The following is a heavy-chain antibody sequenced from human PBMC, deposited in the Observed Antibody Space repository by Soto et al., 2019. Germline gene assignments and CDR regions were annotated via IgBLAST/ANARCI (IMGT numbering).Heavy chain of an antibody. CDR2: IYSDGTT. CDR1: SSNY. Sequence: SSNYMNWVRQAPGKGLEWLSIIYSDGTTYYADSVKGRFTISRDNFKNTLYLQMNNLRAEDTAVYYCAILSNWGQGTLVTVSS. J-gene: IGHJ4*02. D-gene: IGHD6-6*01. V-gene: IGHV3-53*01. CDR3: AILSN.